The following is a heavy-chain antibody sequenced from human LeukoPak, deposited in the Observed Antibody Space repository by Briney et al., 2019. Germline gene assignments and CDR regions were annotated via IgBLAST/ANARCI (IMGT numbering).Heavy chain of an antibody. D-gene: IGHD5-24*01. V-gene: IGHV1-46*01. CDR2: INPGGGNT. J-gene: IGHJ3*01. CDR1: GGTFSSYA. Sequence: ASVKVSCKASGGTFSSYAISWVRQAPGQGLEWMGLINPGGGNTNYAQNFQGRVTMTRDMSTSTVYMELSSLRSEDTAIYYCARIRDGYNDAYDVWGQGTVVTVPS. CDR3: ARIRDGYNDAYDV.